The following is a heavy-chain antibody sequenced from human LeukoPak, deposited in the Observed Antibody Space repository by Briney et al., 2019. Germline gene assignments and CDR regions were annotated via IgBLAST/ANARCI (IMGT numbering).Heavy chain of an antibody. V-gene: IGHV3-30-3*02. CDR1: GFTFSSYA. CDR3: AKNEMPAAIRVPYSSSSYLRGYMDV. D-gene: IGHD6-6*01. J-gene: IGHJ6*03. Sequence: PGGSLRLSCAASGFTFSSYAMHWVRQAPGKGLEWVAVISYDGSNKYYADSVKGRFTISRDNSKNTLYLQMNSLRAEDTAVYYCAKNEMPAAIRVPYSSSSYLRGYMDVWGKGTTVTVSS. CDR2: ISYDGSNK.